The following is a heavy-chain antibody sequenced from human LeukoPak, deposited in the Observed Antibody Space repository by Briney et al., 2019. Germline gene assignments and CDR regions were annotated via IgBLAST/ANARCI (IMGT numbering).Heavy chain of an antibody. J-gene: IGHJ4*02. CDR2: IKQDGSDK. CDR1: GFTFSRYW. Sequence: GGSLRLSCAASGFTFSRYWMSWVRQAPGKGLEWAAHIKQDGSDKYYVDSVKGRFTVSRDNAKNSLYLQMNSLRVEDTAVYYCARAGNYSSMFDYWGQGTLVTVSS. D-gene: IGHD3-10*01. CDR3: ARAGNYSSMFDY. V-gene: IGHV3-7*01.